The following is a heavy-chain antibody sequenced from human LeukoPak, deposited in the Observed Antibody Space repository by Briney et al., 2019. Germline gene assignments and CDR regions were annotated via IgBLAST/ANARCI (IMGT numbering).Heavy chain of an antibody. J-gene: IGHJ1*01. CDR2: IYYSGRT. D-gene: IGHD3-22*01. CDR3: ARRRYYDGSGYLE. V-gene: IGHV4-39*01. CDR1: GDSVSRSDSY. Sequence: PSETLSLTCSVSGDSVSRSDSYWDWIRHPPGKGLEWIGAIYYSGRTYYSPSRRSRVTMSVDPSNNQFSLNLRSVTAADTAVYYCARRRYYDGSGYLEWGQGTLLSVSS.